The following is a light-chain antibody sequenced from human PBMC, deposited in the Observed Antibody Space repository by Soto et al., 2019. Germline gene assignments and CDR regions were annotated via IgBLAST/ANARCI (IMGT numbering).Light chain of an antibody. V-gene: IGKV3-20*01. CDR3: QEYGSSPPLT. CDR2: GAS. CDR1: QSVISSY. Sequence: IVLTQSPGTLSLSPGERATISCRASQSVISSYLAWYQLKPGQAPRLPIYGASSRATGIPDRFSGSGSGTDFNLNISRLEPEDFAVYYCQEYGSSPPLTFGGGTKVDIK. J-gene: IGKJ4*01.